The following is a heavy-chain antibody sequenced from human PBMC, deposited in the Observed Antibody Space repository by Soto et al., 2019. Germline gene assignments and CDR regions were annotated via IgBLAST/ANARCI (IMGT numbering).Heavy chain of an antibody. V-gene: IGHV1-18*01. J-gene: IGHJ5*02. CDR1: GYTFTSYG. CDR2: ISAYNGNT. D-gene: IGHD6-19*01. CDR3: ARDFGLVEGNWFDP. Sequence: ASVKVSCKASGYTFTSYGISWVRQAPGQGLEWMGWISAYNGNTNYAQKLHGRVTMTTDTSTRTAYMELRSLRSDDTAVYYCARDFGLVEGNWFDPWGQGTLVTVSS.